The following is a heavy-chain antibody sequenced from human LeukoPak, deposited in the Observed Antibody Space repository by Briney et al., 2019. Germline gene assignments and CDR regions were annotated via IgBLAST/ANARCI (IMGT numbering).Heavy chain of an antibody. CDR1: NGSISTYS. CDR2: IYYSENT. V-gene: IGHV4-59*08. D-gene: IGHD2-8*01. Sequence: SETLSLTCTVSNGSISTYSWSWIRQPPGKGLEWIGEIYYSENTNYNPSLKSRVTIFLDTSKNQFSLKLRSVTAADTAVYYCARRGRLSINGYYYYHGMDVWGQGTTVTVSS. J-gene: IGHJ6*02. CDR3: ARRGRLSINGYYYYHGMDV.